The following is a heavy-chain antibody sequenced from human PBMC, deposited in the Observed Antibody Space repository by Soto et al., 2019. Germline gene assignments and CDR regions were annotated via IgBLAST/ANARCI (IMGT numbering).Heavy chain of an antibody. CDR3: ARGGFEWGSGVGAFDI. CDR1: GGSFSGYY. Sequence: WETLSLTCAVYGGSFSGYYWSWIRQPPGKGLEWIGEINHSGSTNYNPSLKSRVTISVDTSKNQFSLKLSSVTAADTAVYYCARGGFEWGSGVGAFDIWGQGTMVT. J-gene: IGHJ3*02. D-gene: IGHD3-9*01. CDR2: INHSGST. V-gene: IGHV4-34*01.